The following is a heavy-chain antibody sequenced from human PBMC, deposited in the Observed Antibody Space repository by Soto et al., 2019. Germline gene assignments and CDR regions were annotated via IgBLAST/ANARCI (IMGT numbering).Heavy chain of an antibody. Sequence: EVQLVESGGSLVQPGGSLRLSCAASGFIVSSNYMSWVRQAPGKGLEWVSVIYSGGSTYYADSVKGRFTISRDISKNTLYLQMNCLRAEDTAVYYCARAYRVPTAMPDFWGQGTLVTVSS. CDR1: GFIVSSNY. D-gene: IGHD5-18*01. J-gene: IGHJ4*02. CDR3: ARAYRVPTAMPDF. CDR2: IYSGGST. V-gene: IGHV3-66*01.